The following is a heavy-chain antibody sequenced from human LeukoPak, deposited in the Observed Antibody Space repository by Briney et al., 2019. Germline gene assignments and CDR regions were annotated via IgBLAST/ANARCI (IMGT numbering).Heavy chain of an antibody. Sequence: PGGSRRLSCAASGFTFSSYAMSWVRQAPGKGLEWVSSISGSGGSTYYADSVKGRFTISRDNSKNTLYLQMNSLRGEDTAVYYCAKDREGTIADYFDYWGQGTLVTVPS. J-gene: IGHJ4*02. CDR1: GFTFSSYA. CDR3: AKDREGTIADYFDY. D-gene: IGHD1-7*01. CDR2: ISGSGGST. V-gene: IGHV3-23*01.